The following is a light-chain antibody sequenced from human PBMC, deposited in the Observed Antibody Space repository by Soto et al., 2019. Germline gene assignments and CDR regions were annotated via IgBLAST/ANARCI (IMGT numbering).Light chain of an antibody. CDR2: DAS. Sequence: VLPQTQATLSLSPGERATLSCRASQSVRSYLAWYQQKPGQAPRLLIYDASNRATGIPARFSGSGSGTDFTLTISSLEPEDFAVYYCQHRSSWPLTFGGGTKVDIK. CDR1: QSVRSY. J-gene: IGKJ4*01. V-gene: IGKV3-11*01. CDR3: QHRSSWPLT.